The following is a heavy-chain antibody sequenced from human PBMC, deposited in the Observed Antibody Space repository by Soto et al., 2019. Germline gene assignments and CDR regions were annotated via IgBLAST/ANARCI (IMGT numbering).Heavy chain of an antibody. V-gene: IGHV4-59*01. CDR1: GGSISSYY. Sequence: PSETLSLTCTVSGGSISSYYWSWIRQPPGKGLEWIGYIYSSGSTNYNPSLKSRVTISVDTSKKQFSLKLNSVTVADTAVYYCARTGGWTGGYNRFDPWGQGTLVTVSS. D-gene: IGHD6-19*01. CDR3: ARTGGWTGGYNRFDP. J-gene: IGHJ5*02. CDR2: IYSSGST.